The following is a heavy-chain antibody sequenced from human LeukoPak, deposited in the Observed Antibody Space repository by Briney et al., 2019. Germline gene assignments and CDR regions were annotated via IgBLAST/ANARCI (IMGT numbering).Heavy chain of an antibody. J-gene: IGHJ4*02. D-gene: IGHD2-2*01. CDR3: ARDVVVVPAARSLDY. Sequence: SAKVSCKASGGTFSSYAISWVRQAPGQGLEWMGGIIPIFGTANYAQKFQGRVTITADESTSTAYMELSSLRSEVTAVYYCARDVVVVPAARSLDYWGQGTLVTVSS. CDR2: IIPIFGTA. CDR1: GGTFSSYA. V-gene: IGHV1-69*13.